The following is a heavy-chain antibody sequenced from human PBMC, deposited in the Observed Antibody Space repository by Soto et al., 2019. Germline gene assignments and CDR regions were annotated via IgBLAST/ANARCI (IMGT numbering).Heavy chain of an antibody. CDR2: IYYSGST. CDR1: GGSISSSSCY. CDR3: ARQGNTVTTRRYYYYYYYMDV. Sequence: SETLSLTCTVSGGSISSSSCYWGWIRQPPGKGLEWIGSIYYSGSTYYNPSLKSRDTISVDTSKNQFSLKLSSVTAADTAVYYCARQGNTVTTRRYYYYYYYMDVWGKGTTVTVSS. D-gene: IGHD4-4*01. J-gene: IGHJ6*03. V-gene: IGHV4-39*01.